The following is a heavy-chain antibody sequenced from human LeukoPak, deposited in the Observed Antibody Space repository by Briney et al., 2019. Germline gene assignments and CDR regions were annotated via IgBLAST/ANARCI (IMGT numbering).Heavy chain of an antibody. CDR1: GYTFTSYV. CDR3: ARDMYSSGRVPFDY. CDR2: ICAKKGNT. D-gene: IGHD6-19*01. J-gene: IGHJ4*02. V-gene: IGHV1-18*01. Sequence: ASVKVSCKSSGYTFTSYVISSVRQAPAQGLEGVGWICAKKGNTDYAQKLQGRVTMTTDTSTSTAYMELRSLRSDDTAVYYCARDMYSSGRVPFDYWGQGTLVTVSS.